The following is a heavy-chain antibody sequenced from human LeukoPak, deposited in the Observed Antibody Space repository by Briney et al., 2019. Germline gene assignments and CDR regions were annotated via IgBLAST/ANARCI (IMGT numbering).Heavy chain of an antibody. V-gene: IGHV4-4*02. J-gene: IGHJ6*04. D-gene: IGHD2-2*01. CDR1: GGSLSSSNW. Sequence: SETLSLTCAVSGGSLSSSNWWSWVRQPPGEGLEWIGEIYHSGSTNYNPSLKSRVTISVDKSKNQFSLKLSSVTAADTAVYYCARGYCSSTSCYYYGMDVWGKGTTVTVSS. CDR2: IYHSGST. CDR3: ARGYCSSTSCYYYGMDV.